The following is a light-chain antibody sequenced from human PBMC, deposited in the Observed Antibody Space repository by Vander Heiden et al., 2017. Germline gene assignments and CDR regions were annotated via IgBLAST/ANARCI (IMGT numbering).Light chain of an antibody. J-gene: IGKJ2*01. CDR3: QHYNNFPYT. Sequence: DIQMTQSPSTLSASAGDRVTTTCRASQDISIWLAWYQQKPGQAPNLLIHKASNLESGVPSRFSGSGSGTEFTLTISSLQPDDFATYYCQHYNNFPYTFGQGTKLEIK. CDR1: QDISIW. V-gene: IGKV1-5*03. CDR2: KAS.